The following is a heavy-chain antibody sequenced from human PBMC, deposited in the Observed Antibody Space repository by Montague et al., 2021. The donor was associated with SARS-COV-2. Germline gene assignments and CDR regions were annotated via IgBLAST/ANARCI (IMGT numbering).Heavy chain of an antibody. Sequence: SETLSLTCVVSGDSISTVNWWTWVSLRPGKGLEWVGEIFYNGSTKYKPSFKSRVSMSVVKSWTQLSLRLISVTAADTATYYCARKGSARSQLAYWGQGTLVTVSS. D-gene: IGHD3-10*01. J-gene: IGHJ4*02. V-gene: IGHV4-4*02. CDR1: GDSISTVNW. CDR2: IFYNGST. CDR3: ARKGSARSQLAY.